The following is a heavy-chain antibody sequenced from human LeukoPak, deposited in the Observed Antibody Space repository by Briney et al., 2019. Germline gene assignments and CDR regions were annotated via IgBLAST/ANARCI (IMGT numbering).Heavy chain of an antibody. CDR1: GGTFSSYA. J-gene: IGHJ4*02. CDR3: ARVDHGGSSGYYRDY. CDR2: IIPILGIA. D-gene: IGHD3-22*01. V-gene: IGHV1-69*04. Sequence: ASVKVSCKASGGTFSSYAISWVRQAPGQVLEWMGRIIPILGIANYAQKFQGRVTIIADKSTSTAYMELSSLRSEDTAVYYCARVDHGGSSGYYRDYWGQGTLVTVSS.